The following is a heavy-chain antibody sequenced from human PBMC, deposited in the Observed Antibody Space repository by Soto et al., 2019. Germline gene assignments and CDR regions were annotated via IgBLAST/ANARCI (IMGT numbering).Heavy chain of an antibody. V-gene: IGHV4-30-2*06. Sequence: SETLSLTCTVPGGSINSAGHSWGWVRQSPGKGLEWIGYSYHSGSSYYAPSLKGRVTFSTDTSKNQVSLKLTYVTVADTAVYYCARGYWFDPWGPGTLVTVSS. CDR1: GGSINSAGHS. CDR3: ARGYWFDP. J-gene: IGHJ5*02. CDR2: SYHSGSS.